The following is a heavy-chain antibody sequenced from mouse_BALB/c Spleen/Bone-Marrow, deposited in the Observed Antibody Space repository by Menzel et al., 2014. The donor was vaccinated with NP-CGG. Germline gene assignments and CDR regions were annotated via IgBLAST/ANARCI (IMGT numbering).Heavy chain of an antibody. V-gene: IGHV5-6-4*01. CDR2: ISSGGSYT. D-gene: IGHD2-1*01. CDR1: GFTFSSYT. J-gene: IGHJ4*01. CDR3: TRDGKGNYDYAMDY. Sequence: EVQLVESGGGLVKPGGSLKLSCAASGFTFSSYTMSWVHQTPEKRLEWVATISSGGSYTYYPDSVKGRFTISRDNAKNTPYLQMSSLKSEDTAMYYCTRDGKGNYDYAMDYWGQGTSVTVSS.